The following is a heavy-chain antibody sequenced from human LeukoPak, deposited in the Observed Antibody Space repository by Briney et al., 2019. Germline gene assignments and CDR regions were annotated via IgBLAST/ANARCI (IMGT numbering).Heavy chain of an antibody. Sequence: GASVKVSCKASGFTFTSSAVQWVRQARGQRLEWIGWIVVGSGNTNYAQKFQERVTITRDMSTSTAYMELSSLRSEDTAVYYCTRTPYYYGSGSYYTPYYFDYWGQGTLVTVSS. CDR3: TRTPYYYGSGSYYTPYYFDY. CDR1: GFTFTSSA. CDR2: IVVGSGNT. V-gene: IGHV1-58*01. J-gene: IGHJ4*02. D-gene: IGHD3-10*01.